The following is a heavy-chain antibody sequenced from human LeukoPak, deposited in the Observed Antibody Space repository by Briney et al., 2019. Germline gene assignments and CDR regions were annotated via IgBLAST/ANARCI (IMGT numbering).Heavy chain of an antibody. CDR2: ISSRSSTI. V-gene: IGHV3-48*03. CDR3: ARDRDTTFLRADY. CDR1: GFTFSNFE. Sequence: PGGSLRLSCAASGFTFSNFEVNWVRQAPGKGLEWISYISSRSSTIFYADSVKGRFTISRDNAKNSLYLQMNNLRAEDTAIYYWARDRDTTFLRADYWGQATLVTVTS. J-gene: IGHJ4*02. D-gene: IGHD1-1*01.